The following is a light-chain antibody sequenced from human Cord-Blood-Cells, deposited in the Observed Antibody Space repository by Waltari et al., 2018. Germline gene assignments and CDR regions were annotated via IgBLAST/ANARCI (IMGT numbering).Light chain of an antibody. V-gene: IGLV2-23*01. CDR2: EGS. Sequence: QSALTQPASVSGSPGPSITISCTGTSSDVGSYNLVSWYQQHPGKAPKLMIYEGSKRPSGVSNRFSGSKSGNTAYLTISGLQAEDEADYYCCSYAGSSTWVFGGGTKLTVL. J-gene: IGLJ3*02. CDR1: SSDVGSYNL. CDR3: CSYAGSSTWV.